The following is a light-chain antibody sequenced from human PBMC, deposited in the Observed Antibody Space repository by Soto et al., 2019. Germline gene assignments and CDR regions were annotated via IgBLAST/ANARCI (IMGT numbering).Light chain of an antibody. CDR3: QQYNNYPLT. CDR2: KAS. Sequence: DIQMTQSPSTLSASVGDRVTITCRASQSIVDYLAWYQQNPGKAPKLLISKASSLQTGVPSRFSGSGSGTEFTLTISSLQPNDLATYYCQQYNNYPLTFGGGTKVQIK. J-gene: IGKJ4*01. V-gene: IGKV1-5*03. CDR1: QSIVDY.